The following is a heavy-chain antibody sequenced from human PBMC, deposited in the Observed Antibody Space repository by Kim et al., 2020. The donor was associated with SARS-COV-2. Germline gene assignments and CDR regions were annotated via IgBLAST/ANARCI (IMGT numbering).Heavy chain of an antibody. Sequence: GGSLRLSCSASGFTFSSYAMHWVRQAPGKGLEYVSAISSNGGSTYYADSVKGRFTISRDNSKNTLYLQMSSLRAEDTAVYYCVKASSVLRYFDGGGYFDYWGQGTLVTVSS. CDR1: GFTFSSYA. V-gene: IGHV3-64D*06. CDR3: VKASSVLRYFDGGGYFDY. J-gene: IGHJ4*02. CDR2: ISSNGGST. D-gene: IGHD3-9*01.